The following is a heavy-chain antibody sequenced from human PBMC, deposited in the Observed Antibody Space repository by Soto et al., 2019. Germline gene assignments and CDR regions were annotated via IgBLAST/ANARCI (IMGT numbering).Heavy chain of an antibody. CDR2: IKSKTDGGTT. CDR3: TTDQPYSGSYYGNYYYGMDV. D-gene: IGHD1-26*01. J-gene: IGHJ6*02. Sequence: GGSLRLSCAASGFTFSNAWMNWVRQAPGKGLEWVGRIKSKTDGGTTDYAAPVKGRFTISRDDSKNTLYLQMNSLKTEDTAVYYCTTDQPYSGSYYGNYYYGMDVWGQGTTVTVSS. CDR1: GFTFSNAW. V-gene: IGHV3-15*07.